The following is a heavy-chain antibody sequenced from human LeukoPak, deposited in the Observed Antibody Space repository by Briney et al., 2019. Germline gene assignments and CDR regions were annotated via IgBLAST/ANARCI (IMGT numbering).Heavy chain of an antibody. V-gene: IGHV1-2*06. J-gene: IGHJ4*02. CDR3: ARADYYDSSGYSY. CDR2: INPNSGGT. D-gene: IGHD3-22*01. Sequence: GASVKVSCKASGYTFSDYYIHWVRQAPGQGLEWMGRINPNSGGTNYAQKLQGRVTMTRDTSISTTYMELSRLRSDDTAVYYCARADYYDSSGYSYWGQGTLVTVSS. CDR1: GYTFSDYY.